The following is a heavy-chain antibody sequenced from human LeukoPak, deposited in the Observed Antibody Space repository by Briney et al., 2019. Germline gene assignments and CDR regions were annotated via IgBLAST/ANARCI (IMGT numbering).Heavy chain of an antibody. D-gene: IGHD4-23*01. CDR2: IYYSGST. Sequence: PSETLSLTCTVSGGSISSGDYYWSWIRQPPGKGLEWIGYIYYSGSTYYNPSLKSRVTISVDTSKNQFSLKLSSVTAADTAVYYCARDGGNHENRFDPWGQGTLVTVSS. CDR3: ARDGGNHENRFDP. V-gene: IGHV4-30-4*01. J-gene: IGHJ5*02. CDR1: GGSISSGDYY.